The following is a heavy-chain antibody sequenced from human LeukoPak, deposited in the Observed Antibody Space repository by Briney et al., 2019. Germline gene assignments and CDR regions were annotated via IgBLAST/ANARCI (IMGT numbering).Heavy chain of an antibody. J-gene: IGHJ5*02. CDR1: GGSFSGYY. D-gene: IGHD3-3*01. Sequence: PSETLSLTCAVYGGSFSGYYWSWIRQPPGKGLEWIGEINHSGSTNYNPSLKSRVTISVGTSKNQFSLKLSSVTAADTAVYYCARGLSSYYDFWSGHNWFDPWGQGTLVTVS. CDR2: INHSGST. V-gene: IGHV4-34*01. CDR3: ARGLSSYYDFWSGHNWFDP.